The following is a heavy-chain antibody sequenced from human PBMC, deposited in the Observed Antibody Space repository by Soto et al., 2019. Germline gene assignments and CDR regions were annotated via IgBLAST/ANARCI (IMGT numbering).Heavy chain of an antibody. V-gene: IGHV3-21*01. CDR1: GFTFSSYS. CDR3: AGTRVQQLVLPTAIYYYYYGMDV. CDR2: ISSSSSYI. J-gene: IGHJ6*02. D-gene: IGHD6-13*01. Sequence: NPGGSLRLSCAASGFTFSSYSMNWVRQAPGKGLEWVSSISSSSSYIYYADSVKGRFTISRDNAKNSLYLQMNSLRAEDTAVYYCAGTRVQQLVLPTAIYYYYYGMDVWGQGTTVTVSS.